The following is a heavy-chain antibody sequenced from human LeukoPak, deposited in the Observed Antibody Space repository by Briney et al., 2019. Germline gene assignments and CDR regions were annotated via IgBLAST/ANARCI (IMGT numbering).Heavy chain of an antibody. CDR2: IIPIFGTA. Sequence: GASVKVSCKASGGTFSSYAISWVRQAPGQGLEWMGGIIPIFGTANYAQKFQGRVTITADESTSTAYMELSSLRSEDTAVYYCARDRDWNFHHDAFDIWSQGTMVTVSS. CDR1: GGTFSSYA. D-gene: IGHD1-7*01. CDR3: ARDRDWNFHHDAFDI. J-gene: IGHJ3*02. V-gene: IGHV1-69*13.